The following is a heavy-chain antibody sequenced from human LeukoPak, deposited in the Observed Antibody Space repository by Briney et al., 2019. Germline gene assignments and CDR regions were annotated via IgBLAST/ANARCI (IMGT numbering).Heavy chain of an antibody. J-gene: IGHJ3*02. CDR1: GGTFSSYA. Sequence: ASVKVSCKASGGTFSSYAISWVRQAPGQGLEWMGGIIPIFGTANYAQKFQGRVTITADESTSTAYMELSSLRSEDTAVYYCARGRASGPDAFDIWGQGTMVTVSS. CDR3: ARGRASGPDAFDI. V-gene: IGHV1-69*13. CDR2: IIPIFGTA.